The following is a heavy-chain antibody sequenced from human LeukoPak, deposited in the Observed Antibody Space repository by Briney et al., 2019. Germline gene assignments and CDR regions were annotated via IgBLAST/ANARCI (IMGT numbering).Heavy chain of an antibody. CDR1: GYTFTSYG. D-gene: IGHD3-22*01. V-gene: IGHV1-18*01. J-gene: IGHJ4*02. Sequence: ASVKVSCKASGYTFTSYGISWVRQAPGQGLEWMGWISAYNGNTNYAQKLQGRVIMTTDTSTSTAYMELRSLRSDDTAVYYCARVQYSYDSSVGYFDYWGQGTLVTVSS. CDR3: ARVQYSYDSSVGYFDY. CDR2: ISAYNGNT.